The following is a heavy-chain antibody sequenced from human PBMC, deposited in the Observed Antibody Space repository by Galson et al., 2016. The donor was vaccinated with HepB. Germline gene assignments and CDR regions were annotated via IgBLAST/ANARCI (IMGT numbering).Heavy chain of an antibody. CDR3: ARDPSWYTSGWSDF. J-gene: IGHJ5*01. D-gene: IGHD6-19*01. CDR2: LSGSGGST. V-gene: IGHV3-23*01. CDR1: GFTFSSHA. Sequence: SLRLSCAASGFTFSSHAMSWVRQAPGRGLEWVSCLSGSGGSTYYADSVKGRFTISRGNSKNTLYLQMNSLRAEDTAIYYCARDPSWYTSGWSDFWGQGTLVTVSS.